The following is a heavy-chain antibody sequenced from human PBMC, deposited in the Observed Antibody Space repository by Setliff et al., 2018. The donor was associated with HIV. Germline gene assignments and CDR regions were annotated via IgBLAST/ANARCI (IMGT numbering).Heavy chain of an antibody. CDR2: INAGNGNR. CDR1: GYTFIGHY. D-gene: IGHD5-12*01. CDR3: ARVGNNRLQFFDH. Sequence: ASVKVSCKASGYTFIGHYIHWVRQAPGQRPEWMARINAGNGNREYSPKFQGRVTITADTSASTMYMELSSLRSEDTAVYYCARVGNNRLQFFDHWGQGTLVTVSS. V-gene: IGHV1-3*01. J-gene: IGHJ4*02.